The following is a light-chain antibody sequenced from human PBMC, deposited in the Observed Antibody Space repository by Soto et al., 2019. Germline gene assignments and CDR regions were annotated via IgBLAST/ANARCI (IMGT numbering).Light chain of an antibody. CDR1: QSISSW. CDR2: DAS. Sequence: DIQMTQSPSTLSASVGDRVTITCRASQSISSWLAWYQQKPGKAPKLLIYDASSLESGVPSRFSGSGSGTEFTLTISSLQPDDFATYYCQQYNSYSGTFXQGTKADIK. V-gene: IGKV1-5*01. CDR3: QQYNSYSGT. J-gene: IGKJ1*01.